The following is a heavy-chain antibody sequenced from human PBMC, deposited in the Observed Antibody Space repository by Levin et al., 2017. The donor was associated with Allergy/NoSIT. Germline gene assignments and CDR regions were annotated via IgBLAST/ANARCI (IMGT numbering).Heavy chain of an antibody. Sequence: QPGGSLRLSCAASGFTFSSYATQWVRQAPGKGLEWVALISYDGSSTHYADSVKGRFTISRDNSKSTLYLQMNNLRAEDAAVYYCARRGGEYGSGSYFFDYWGQGTLVTVSS. CDR3: ARRGGEYGSGSYFFDY. V-gene: IGHV3-30*01. J-gene: IGHJ4*02. CDR2: ISYDGSST. D-gene: IGHD3-10*01. CDR1: GFTFSSYA.